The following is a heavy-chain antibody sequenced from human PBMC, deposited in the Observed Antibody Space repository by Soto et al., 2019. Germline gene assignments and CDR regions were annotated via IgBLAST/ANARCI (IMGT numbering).Heavy chain of an antibody. Sequence: SERPSITCTVCGGSISSSRYYWGLIRQPPGKGLEWIGSIYYSGSTSYNPSLKRRVTISVDTSKNQFSLKLSSVTAADTAVYYCARRGGWQLVRNYGMDVWGQGTTVTVSS. CDR2: IYYSGST. CDR1: GGSISSSRYY. J-gene: IGHJ6*02. D-gene: IGHD6-6*01. V-gene: IGHV4-39*01. CDR3: ARRGGWQLVRNYGMDV.